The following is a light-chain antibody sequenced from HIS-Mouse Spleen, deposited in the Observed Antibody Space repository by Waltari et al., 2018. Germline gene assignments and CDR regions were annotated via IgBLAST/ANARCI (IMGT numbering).Light chain of an antibody. CDR3: QQRSNWPLFT. CDR1: QSVSSY. J-gene: IGKJ3*01. V-gene: IGKV3-11*01. CDR2: YAS. Sequence: EIVLTQSPATLSLSPGERATLSCRASQSVSSYLAWCQQKPGQAPRLLIYYASNRATGIPARFSGSGSGTDFTLTISSLEPEDFAVYYCQQRSNWPLFTFGPGTKVDIK.